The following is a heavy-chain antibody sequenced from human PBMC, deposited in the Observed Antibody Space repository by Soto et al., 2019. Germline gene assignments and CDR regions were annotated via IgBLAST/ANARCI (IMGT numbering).Heavy chain of an antibody. Sequence: QVQLVQSGAEVKKPGASVKVSCKASGYTFTSYDINWVRQATGQGLEWMGWMNPNSGNTGYAQKFQGRVTMTRNTSISTAYMELSSLTSEDPAVYYCARERYSAYVGGYWGQGTLVTVSS. J-gene: IGHJ4*02. V-gene: IGHV1-8*01. CDR3: ARERYSAYVGGY. D-gene: IGHD5-12*01. CDR1: GYTFTSYD. CDR2: MNPNSGNT.